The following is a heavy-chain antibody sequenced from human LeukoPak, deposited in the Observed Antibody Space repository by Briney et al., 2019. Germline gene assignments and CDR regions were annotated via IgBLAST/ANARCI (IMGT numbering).Heavy chain of an antibody. CDR1: GYTFTGYY. CDR3: ARDGDYRDGYNLPLFDY. D-gene: IGHD5-24*01. Sequence: GASVKVSCEASGYTFTGYYMHWVRQAPGQGLEWMGWINPNSGGTNYAQKFQGRVTMTRDTSISTAYMELSRLRSDDTAVYYCARDGDYRDGYNLPLFDYWGQGTLVTVSS. V-gene: IGHV1-2*02. CDR2: INPNSGGT. J-gene: IGHJ4*02.